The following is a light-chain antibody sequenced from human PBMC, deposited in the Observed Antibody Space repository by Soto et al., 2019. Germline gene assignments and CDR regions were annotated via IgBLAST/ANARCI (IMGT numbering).Light chain of an antibody. CDR2: GAS. V-gene: IGKV3-20*01. Sequence: VLTQSPGTLSLSPGESATLSCRASQTVSSSYLAWYQQKPGQAPRLLIYGASSRATGIPDRFSGSGSGTDFTLTISRLEPEDFAVYYCQQYGSSRWTFGQGTKVDIK. CDR3: QQYGSSRWT. J-gene: IGKJ1*01. CDR1: QTVSSSY.